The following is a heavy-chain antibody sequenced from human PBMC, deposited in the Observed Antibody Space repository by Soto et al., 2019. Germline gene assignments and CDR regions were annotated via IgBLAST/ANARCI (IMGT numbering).Heavy chain of an antibody. CDR3: ARLLAAAGDYYYYYMDV. V-gene: IGHV1-18*03. J-gene: IGHJ6*03. Sequence: QVPLVQSGAEVKKPGASVKVSCKASGYTFTSYGISWVRQAPGQGLEWMGWISAYNGNTNYAQKLQGRVTMTTDTSTSTAYMELRSLRSDDMAVYYCARLLAAAGDYYYYYMDVWGKGTTVTVSS. D-gene: IGHD6-13*01. CDR1: GYTFTSYG. CDR2: ISAYNGNT.